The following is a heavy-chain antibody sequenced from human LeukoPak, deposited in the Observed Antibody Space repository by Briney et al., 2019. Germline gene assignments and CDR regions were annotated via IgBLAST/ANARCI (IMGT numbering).Heavy chain of an antibody. CDR1: GFTFSSYS. CDR3: ARNSGSYVWYAFDI. J-gene: IGHJ3*02. V-gene: IGHV3-48*01. CDR2: ISSSSTI. Sequence: PGGSLRLSRAASGFTFSSYSMNWVRQAPGKGLEWVSCISSSSTIYYADSVKGRFTISRDNAKNSLYLQMNSLRAEDTAVYYCARNSGSYVWYAFDIWGQGTMVTVSS. D-gene: IGHD1-26*01.